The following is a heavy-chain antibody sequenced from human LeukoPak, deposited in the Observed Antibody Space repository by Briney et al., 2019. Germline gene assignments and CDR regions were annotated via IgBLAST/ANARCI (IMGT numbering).Heavy chain of an antibody. D-gene: IGHD6-19*01. Sequence: GGSLRLSCAASGFTVSSNYMSWVRQAPGKGLEWVSVIYSGGSTYYADSVKGRFTISRDNSKNTLFLQMNSLRPEDTAVYYCAKDSDIAVAGSDDALDVWGQGTWSPSLQ. V-gene: IGHV3-53*01. J-gene: IGHJ3*01. CDR3: AKDSDIAVAGSDDALDV. CDR2: IYSGGST. CDR1: GFTVSSNY.